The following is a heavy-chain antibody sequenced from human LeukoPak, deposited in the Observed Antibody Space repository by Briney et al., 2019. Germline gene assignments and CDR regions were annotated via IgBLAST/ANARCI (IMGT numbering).Heavy chain of an antibody. J-gene: IGHJ4*02. CDR2: ISSSGDDV. CDR1: GFKFSSYR. CDR3: AREDHGDDLDY. D-gene: IGHD1-1*01. V-gene: IGHV3-21*01. Sequence: GGSLRLSCAASGFKFSSYRMNWVRQAPGKGLEWVSFISSSGDDVYYADSLKGRFAISRDDAKNSLYLQMNSLRAEDTGVYYCAREDHGDDLDYWDQGTLVTVSS.